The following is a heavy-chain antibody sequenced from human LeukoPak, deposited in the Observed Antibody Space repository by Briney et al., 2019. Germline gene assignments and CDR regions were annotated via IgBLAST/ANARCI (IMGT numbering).Heavy chain of an antibody. CDR3: ARGGIFGYYFDY. CDR2: ISSSSSYI. Sequence: GGSLTLSCAASGFTFSSYSMNWVRQAPRKGLEWVSSISSSSSYIYYADSVKGRFTISRDNAKNSLYLQMNSLRAEDTAVYYCARGGIFGYYFDYWGQGTLVTVSS. V-gene: IGHV3-21*01. CDR1: GFTFSSYS. D-gene: IGHD3-16*02. J-gene: IGHJ4*02.